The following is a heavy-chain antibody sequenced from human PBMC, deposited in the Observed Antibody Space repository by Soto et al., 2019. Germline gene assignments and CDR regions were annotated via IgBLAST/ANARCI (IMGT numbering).Heavy chain of an antibody. J-gene: IGHJ4*02. Sequence: QVQLVESGGGVVQPGRSLRLSCAASGFSFSTYGMHWVRQAPGKGLEWVAAIWHDGRYAFHADAVKGRFTISRDNSKNTLYLQMYSLTAEDTAVYYCARELGDYGKTFDWWGQGALVTISS. V-gene: IGHV3-33*01. CDR2: IWHDGRYA. CDR3: ARELGDYGKTFDW. CDR1: GFSFSTYG. D-gene: IGHD1-1*01.